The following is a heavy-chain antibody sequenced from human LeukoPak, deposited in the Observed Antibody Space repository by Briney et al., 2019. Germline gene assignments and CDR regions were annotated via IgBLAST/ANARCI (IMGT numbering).Heavy chain of an antibody. D-gene: IGHD4/OR15-4a*01. CDR1: GFTVSSDS. Sequence: GGSLRLSCTVSGFTVSSDSMSWVRQAPGKGLEWVSFIYSGGSTHYSDSVKGRFTISRDNSKNTLYLQMNSLRAEDTAVYYCARRAGAYSHPYDYWGQGTLATVSS. CDR3: ARRAGAYSHPYDY. J-gene: IGHJ4*02. V-gene: IGHV3-53*01. CDR2: IYSGGST.